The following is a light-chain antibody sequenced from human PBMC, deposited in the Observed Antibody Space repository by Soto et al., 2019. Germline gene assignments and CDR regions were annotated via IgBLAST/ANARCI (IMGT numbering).Light chain of an antibody. CDR3: SSYADNNTLV. J-gene: IGLJ2*01. CDR1: SSDVGGYKY. V-gene: IGLV2-8*01. Sequence: QSVLTQPPSASGSPGQSVTISCTGTSSDVGGYKYVSWYQHHPGKAPKLIIYEVSKRPSGVPDRFSGSKSGSTASLSVSGLQAEDEADYFCSSYADNNTLVFGGGTQLTVL. CDR2: EVS.